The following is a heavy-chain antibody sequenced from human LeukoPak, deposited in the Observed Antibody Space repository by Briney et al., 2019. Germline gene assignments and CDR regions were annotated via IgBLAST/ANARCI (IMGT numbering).Heavy chain of an antibody. CDR1: GYTFTGYY. J-gene: IGHJ4*02. Sequence: ASVKVSCKASGYTFTGYYIHWVRQAPGQGLEWMGWITPNSGGTNYAQKFQGRVTMTRDTSISTAYMELSRLRSDDTAVYYCARDRRFGQLVQGYWGQGTLVTVSS. CDR2: ITPNSGGT. V-gene: IGHV1-2*02. CDR3: ARDRRFGQLVQGY. D-gene: IGHD6-6*01.